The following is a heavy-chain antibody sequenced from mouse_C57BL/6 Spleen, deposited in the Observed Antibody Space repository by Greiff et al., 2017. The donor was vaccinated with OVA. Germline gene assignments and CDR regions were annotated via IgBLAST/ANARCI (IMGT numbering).Heavy chain of an antibody. Sequence: QVQLQQSGAELMKPGASVKLSCKATGYTFTGYWIEWVKQRPGHGLEWIGEILPGSGSTNYNEKFKGKATFTADTSANTAYRQLSSLTTEDSAIYDCARRGVYDYDGGFAYWGQGTLVTVSA. CDR2: ILPGSGST. D-gene: IGHD2-4*01. CDR1: GYTFTGYW. CDR3: ARRGVYDYDGGFAY. J-gene: IGHJ3*01. V-gene: IGHV1-9*01.